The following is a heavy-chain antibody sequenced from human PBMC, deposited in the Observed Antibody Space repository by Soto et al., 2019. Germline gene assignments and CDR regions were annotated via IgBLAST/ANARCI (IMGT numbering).Heavy chain of an antibody. Sequence: PGGSLRLSCAASGFTFSSYAMSWVRQAPGKGLEWVSTISGSGGSTNYVDSVKGRFTISRDNSKNSLHLQMNSLRAEDTAVYYCRKSFSTAAAGSLDSWGQGTLVTVSS. CDR1: GFTFSSYA. CDR2: ISGSGGST. D-gene: IGHD6-13*01. V-gene: IGHV3-23*01. J-gene: IGHJ4*02. CDR3: RKSFSTAAAGSLDS.